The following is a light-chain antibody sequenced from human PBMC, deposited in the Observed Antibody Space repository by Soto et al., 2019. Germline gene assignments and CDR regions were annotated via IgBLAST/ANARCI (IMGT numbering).Light chain of an antibody. J-gene: IGKJ5*01. Sequence: EIVLTQSPGTLSLSPGERATFSCRASQSVSSSYIAWYQQKPGQAPRLLIYGASTRATGIPARFSGSGSGTEFTLTISSLQSEDFAVYYCQQYNNWPPITFGQGTRLEIK. V-gene: IGKV3-15*01. CDR2: GAS. CDR3: QQYNNWPPIT. CDR1: QSVSSSY.